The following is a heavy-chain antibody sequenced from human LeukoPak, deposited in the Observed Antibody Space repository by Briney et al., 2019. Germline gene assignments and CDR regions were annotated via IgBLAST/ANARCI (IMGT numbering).Heavy chain of an antibody. J-gene: IGHJ5*02. CDR2: IIPIFGTA. V-gene: IGHV1-69*05. CDR1: GGTFSSYA. CDR3: ARDPGTTGWFDP. Sequence: SVKVSCKASGGTFSSYAISWVRQAPGQGLEWMGGIIPIFGTANYAQKFQGRVTITTDESTSTAYMELSSLRSEDAAVYYCARDPGTTGWFDPWGQGTLVTVSS. D-gene: IGHD1-1*01.